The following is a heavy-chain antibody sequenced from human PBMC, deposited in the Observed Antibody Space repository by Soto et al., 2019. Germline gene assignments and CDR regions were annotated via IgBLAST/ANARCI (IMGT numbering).Heavy chain of an antibody. V-gene: IGHV2-5*02. Sequence: SGPTLVNPTQTLTLTCTFSGFSLSTSGVGVAWIRQPPGKALEWLALIYWDDDKRYSSSLKSRLTITKDTSKNQVVLTMTNMGPVDTATYYCALTRGCGSELNWGQGTLVTVSS. D-gene: IGHD3-10*01. J-gene: IGHJ4*02. CDR3: ALTRGCGSELN. CDR2: IYWDDDK. CDR1: GFSLSTSGVG.